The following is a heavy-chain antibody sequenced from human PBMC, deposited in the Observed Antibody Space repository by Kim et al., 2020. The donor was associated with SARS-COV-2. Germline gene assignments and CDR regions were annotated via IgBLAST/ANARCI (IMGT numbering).Heavy chain of an antibody. CDR3: AKRPLWLGAFDI. V-gene: IGHV3-23*01. J-gene: IGHJ3*02. Sequence: YYADSVKGRFTISRDNSKNTLYLQMNSLRAEDTAVYYCAKRPLWLGAFDIWGQGTMVTVSS. D-gene: IGHD3-10*01.